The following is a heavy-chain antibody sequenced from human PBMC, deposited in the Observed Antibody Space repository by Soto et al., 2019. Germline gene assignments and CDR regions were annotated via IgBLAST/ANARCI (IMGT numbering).Heavy chain of an antibody. CDR1: GYTFTGYY. J-gene: IGHJ3*02. CDR3: ARDYYDSSGYYNAFDI. CDR2: INPNSGGT. Sequence: VASVKVSCKASGYTFTGYYMHWVRQAPGQGLEWMGWINPNSGGTNYAQKFQGRVAMTRDTSISTAYMELSRLRSDDTAVYYCARDYYDSSGYYNAFDIWGQGTMVTVSS. D-gene: IGHD3-22*01. V-gene: IGHV1-2*02.